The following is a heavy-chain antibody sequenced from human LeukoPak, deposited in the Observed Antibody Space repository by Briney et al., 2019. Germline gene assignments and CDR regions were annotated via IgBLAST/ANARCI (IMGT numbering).Heavy chain of an antibody. CDR2: IRSIGDR. D-gene: IGHD6-19*01. CDR1: GFTFGDYD. V-gene: IGHV3-13*01. CDR3: ARLYSSGRYANAFDI. J-gene: IGHJ3*02. Sequence: GGSLRLSSAASGFTFGDYDMHWVRQATGKGLEWVSAIRSIGDRFYSGSVKGRFTISRENAKNTLYLEMNSLRVGDTAVYYCARLYSSGRYANAFDIWGQGTVVTVSS.